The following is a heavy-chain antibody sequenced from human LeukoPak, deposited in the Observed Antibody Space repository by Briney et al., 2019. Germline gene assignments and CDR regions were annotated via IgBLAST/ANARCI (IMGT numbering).Heavy chain of an antibody. V-gene: IGHV1-2*02. D-gene: IGHD3-10*01. CDR3: NLNYYGSGSFSYYYYMDV. J-gene: IGHJ6*03. Sequence: ASVKVSCKASGYTFTGYYMHWVRQAPGQGLEWMGWINPNSGGTNYAQKFQGRVTMTRDTSISTAYMELSRLRSDDTAVYYCNLNYYGSGSFSYYYYMDVWGKGTTVTVSS. CDR2: INPNSGGT. CDR1: GYTFTGYY.